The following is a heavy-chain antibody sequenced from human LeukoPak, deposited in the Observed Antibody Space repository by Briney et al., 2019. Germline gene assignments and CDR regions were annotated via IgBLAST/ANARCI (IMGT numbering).Heavy chain of an antibody. CDR1: GFTFTSSA. CDR3: AATLGYCSGGSCFALPDY. V-gene: IGHV1-58*02. D-gene: IGHD2-15*01. CDR2: IVVGSGNT. Sequence: SVKVSCKASGFTFTSSAMQGVRQSRGQRLGWIGWIVVGSGNTNYAQKFQERVTITRDMSTSTAYMELSSLRSEDTAVYYCAATLGYCSGGSCFALPDYWGQGTLVTVSS. J-gene: IGHJ4*02.